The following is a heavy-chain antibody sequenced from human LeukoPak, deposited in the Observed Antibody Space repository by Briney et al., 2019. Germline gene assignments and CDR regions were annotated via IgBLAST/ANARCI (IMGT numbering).Heavy chain of an antibody. CDR3: ARDSTLMITFGGVMDY. CDR2: INPNSGGT. D-gene: IGHD3-16*01. J-gene: IGHJ4*02. Sequence: ASVKVSCKASGYTFTSYNVHWVRQAPGQGLEWMGWINPNSGGTNYAQKFQGRVTMTRDTSISTAYMELSRLRSDDTAVYYCARDSTLMITFGGVMDYWGQGTLVTVSS. CDR1: GYTFTSYN. V-gene: IGHV1-2*02.